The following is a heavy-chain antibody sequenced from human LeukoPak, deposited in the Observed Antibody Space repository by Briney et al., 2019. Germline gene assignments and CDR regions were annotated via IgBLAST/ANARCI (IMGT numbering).Heavy chain of an antibody. CDR1: GDSISSYY. J-gene: IGHJ3*02. CDR2: IHYSGST. V-gene: IGHV4-59*01. Sequence: SETLSLTCTVSGDSISSYYWNWIRQPPGKGLEWIGYIHYSGSTNYNPSLKSRVTMSADTSKNQFSLKLSSVTTADTAVYYCASAIFVENAFDIWGQGTMVTVSS. D-gene: IGHD3-3*01. CDR3: ASAIFVENAFDI.